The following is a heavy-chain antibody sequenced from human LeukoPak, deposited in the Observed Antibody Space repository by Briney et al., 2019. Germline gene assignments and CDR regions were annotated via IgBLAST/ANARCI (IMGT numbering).Heavy chain of an antibody. CDR3: ARVEGGFGELWGYYFDY. J-gene: IGHJ4*02. CDR1: GYSISSGYY. D-gene: IGHD3-10*01. CDR2: IYHSGST. V-gene: IGHV4-38-2*01. Sequence: SETLSLTCAVSGYSISSGYYWGWIRQPPGKGLEWIGSIYHSGSTYCNPSLKSRATISVDTSKDQFSLKLSSVTAADTAVYYCARVEGGFGELWGYYFDYWGQGTLVTVSS.